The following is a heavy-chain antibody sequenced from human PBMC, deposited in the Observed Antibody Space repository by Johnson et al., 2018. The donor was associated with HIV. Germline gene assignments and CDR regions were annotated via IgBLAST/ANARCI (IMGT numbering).Heavy chain of an antibody. CDR1: GFTFGTFA. D-gene: IGHD7-27*01. CDR2: ISGSGGST. CDR3: ASGDELGDDAFDI. Sequence: VQLVESGGGVVQPGRSLRLSCAASGFTFGTFAMHWVRQAPGKGLEWVSAISGSGGSTYYADSVKGRFTISRDNSKNTLYLQMNSLRAEDTAVYYCASGDELGDDAFDIWGQGTMVTVSS. J-gene: IGHJ3*02. V-gene: IGHV3-23*04.